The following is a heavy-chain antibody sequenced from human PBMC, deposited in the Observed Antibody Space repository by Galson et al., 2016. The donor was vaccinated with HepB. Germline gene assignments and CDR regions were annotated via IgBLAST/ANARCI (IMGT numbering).Heavy chain of an antibody. J-gene: IGHJ4*02. CDR3: ARGPPYGEFDY. Sequence: SLRLSCAASGFTFSSYWMHWVRQAPGKGLVWVSRINSDGSSTTYAGSVKGRFTISRDNAKNTLYLQMNGLKAEDTAVYDCARGPPYGEFDYWGQGTLVTVSS. D-gene: IGHD3-10*01. V-gene: IGHV3-74*01. CDR2: INSDGSST. CDR1: GFTFSSYW.